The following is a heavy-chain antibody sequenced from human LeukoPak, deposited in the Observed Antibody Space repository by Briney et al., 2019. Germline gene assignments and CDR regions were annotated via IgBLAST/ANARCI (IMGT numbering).Heavy chain of an antibody. Sequence: SETLSLTCTVSGGSISSSSYYWGWLRQPPGKGLEWIGSIYYSGSTYYNPSLKSRVTISVDTPKNQFSLKLGSVTAADTAVYYCAKIGAVAGTYFQHWGQGTLVTVSS. CDR2: IYYSGST. V-gene: IGHV4-39*01. CDR3: AKIGAVAGTYFQH. CDR1: GGSISSSSYY. D-gene: IGHD6-19*01. J-gene: IGHJ1*01.